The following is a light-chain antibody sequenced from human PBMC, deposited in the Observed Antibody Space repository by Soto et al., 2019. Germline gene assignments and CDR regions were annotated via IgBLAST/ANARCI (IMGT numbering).Light chain of an antibody. CDR3: SSKRDSSTLFV. V-gene: IGLV2-14*01. CDR2: EVT. Sequence: QSVLTQPASVSGSPGQSITISCTGTSSDVGAYNYVSWYQHHPGKVPKLLIYEVTNRPSGVSDRFSGSKSGNTASLTISGLLAEDEADYYCSSKRDSSTLFVFGTGTKVTVL. CDR1: SSDVGAYNY. J-gene: IGLJ1*01.